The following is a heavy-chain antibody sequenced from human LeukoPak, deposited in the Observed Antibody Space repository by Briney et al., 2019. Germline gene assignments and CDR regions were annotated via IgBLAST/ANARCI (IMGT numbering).Heavy chain of an antibody. J-gene: IGHJ4*02. CDR2: INPNSGGT. D-gene: IGHD2-21*01. V-gene: IGHV1-2*02. Sequence: ASVRVSCTASGYTFTGYYIHWVRQAPGQGLELMGWINPNSGGTYYAQTFQARVTMTRDTSISTAYMELSRLRSDDTALYYCARTASCGTNCYSYFDYWGQGTLVTVSS. CDR3: ARTASCGTNCYSYFDY. CDR1: GYTFTGYY.